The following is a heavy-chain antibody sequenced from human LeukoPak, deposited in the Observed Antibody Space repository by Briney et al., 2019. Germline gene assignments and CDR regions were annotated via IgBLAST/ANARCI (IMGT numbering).Heavy chain of an antibody. CDR1: GGTFSSYA. J-gene: IGHJ4*02. CDR2: IIPILGIA. CDR3: ASSPTGYCSGGSCYS. D-gene: IGHD2-15*01. Sequence: SVKVSCKASGGTFSSYAISWVRQAPGQGLEWMGRIIPILGIANYAQKFQGRVTITADKSTSTAYMELSSLRSEDTAVYYCASSPTGYCSGGSCYSWGQGTLVTVSS. V-gene: IGHV1-69*04.